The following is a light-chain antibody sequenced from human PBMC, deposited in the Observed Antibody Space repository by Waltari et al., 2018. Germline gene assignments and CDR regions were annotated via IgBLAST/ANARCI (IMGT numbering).Light chain of an antibody. J-gene: IGLJ1*01. CDR3: CSYACRYTNYV. V-gene: IGLV2-11*01. CDR1: RSDVGAYDY. CDR2: DVT. Sequence: QSALTQPRSVSGSPGQSVTISCTGTRSDVGAYDYVSWYQQRPGKAPKLIIYDVTGRPSGVPERVSGSKSDNKASLTLSGLQADDEADYYCCSYACRYTNYVFGSGTKVTVL.